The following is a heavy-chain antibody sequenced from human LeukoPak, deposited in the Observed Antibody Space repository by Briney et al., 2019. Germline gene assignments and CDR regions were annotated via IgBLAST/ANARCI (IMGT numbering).Heavy chain of an antibody. CDR1: GFSFSTYG. CDR2: IQYDGSTK. J-gene: IGHJ4*02. Sequence: GGSLRLSCAASGFSFSTYGMHWVRQAPGKGLEWMVFIQYDGSTKYYADSVKGRFTISRDNSKNTLYLQMNNLSTEDTAVYFCAKHQYDFWSGYYNSFDYWGQGTLVSVSS. D-gene: IGHD3-3*01. V-gene: IGHV3-30*02. CDR3: AKHQYDFWSGYYNSFDY.